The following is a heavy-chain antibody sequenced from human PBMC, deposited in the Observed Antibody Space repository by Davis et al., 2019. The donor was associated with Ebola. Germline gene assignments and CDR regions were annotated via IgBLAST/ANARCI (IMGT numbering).Heavy chain of an antibody. Sequence: GESLKISCAASGFTFSSYAMSWVRQAPGKGLEWVSAISGSGGSTYYADSVKGRFTISRDNSKNTLYLQMNSLRAEDTAVYYCAKGPSSGWYYFDNWGQGTLVTVSS. CDR2: ISGSGGST. CDR3: AKGPSSGWYYFDN. J-gene: IGHJ4*02. D-gene: IGHD6-19*01. CDR1: GFTFSSYA. V-gene: IGHV3-23*01.